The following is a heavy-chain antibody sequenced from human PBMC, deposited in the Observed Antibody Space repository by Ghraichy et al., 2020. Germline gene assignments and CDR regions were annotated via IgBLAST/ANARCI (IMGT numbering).Heavy chain of an antibody. CDR1: GFTFGDHS. V-gene: IGHV3-49*04. Sequence: GGSLRLSCTASGFTFGDHSLTWVRQAPGKGLEWIAFIRRKSDDGTIEYAASVKGRFTISRDDSKSIASLQMNSLNTEDTAVYYCVRGFRQCAYWGQGTLVTVSS. CDR2: IRRKSDDGTI. CDR3: VRGFRQCAY. J-gene: IGHJ4*02. D-gene: IGHD4-11*01.